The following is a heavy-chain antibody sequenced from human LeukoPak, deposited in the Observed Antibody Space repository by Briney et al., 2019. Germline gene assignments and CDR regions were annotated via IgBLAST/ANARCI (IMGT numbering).Heavy chain of an antibody. Sequence: SETLSLTCTVSGGSISSYYWSWIRQPPGKGLEWIGYIYYSGSTNYNPSLKSRVTISVDTSKNQFSLKLSSVTAADTAVYYCAKPTYHHYIKSQDTISVDTSKNQFSVERSSVTAADTAVYYCARHAVLLWFGEPRGAFDYWGQGTLVTVSS. CDR1: GGSISSYY. V-gene: IGHV4-59*12. CDR2: IYYSGST. J-gene: IGHJ4*02. CDR3: AKPTYHHYIKSQDTISVDTSKNQFSVERSSVTAADTAVYYCARHAVLLWFGEPRGAFDY. D-gene: IGHD3-10*01.